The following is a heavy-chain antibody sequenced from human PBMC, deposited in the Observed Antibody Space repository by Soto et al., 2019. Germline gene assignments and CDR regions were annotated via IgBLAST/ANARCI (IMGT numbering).Heavy chain of an antibody. J-gene: IGHJ5*02. D-gene: IGHD3-22*01. CDR3: ARDSFSHDSSGYSRWFDP. V-gene: IGHV1-69*13. CDR1: GDTFRNFA. Sequence: GASVKVSCKASGDTFRNFAFSWVRQAPGQGLEWMGGIIPIFGTANYAQKFQGRVSITADESTNTAYMELRSLRSEDTAVYYCARDSFSHDSSGYSRWFDPWGQGTQVTVSS. CDR2: IIPIFGTA.